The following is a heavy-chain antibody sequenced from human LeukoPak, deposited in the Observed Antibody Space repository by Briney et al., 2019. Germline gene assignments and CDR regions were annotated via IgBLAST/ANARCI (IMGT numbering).Heavy chain of an antibody. CDR3: ARVDDCSSTSCYAGWFDP. CDR2: INHSGRT. V-gene: IGHV4-34*01. CDR1: GGSFSGYY. Sequence: PSETLSLTCAVYGGSFSGYYWSWIRQPPGKGLEWIGEINHSGRTNYNPSLKSRVTISVDTSKNQFSLKLSSVTAADTAVYYCARVDDCSSTSCYAGWFDPWGQGTLVTVSS. J-gene: IGHJ5*02. D-gene: IGHD2-2*01.